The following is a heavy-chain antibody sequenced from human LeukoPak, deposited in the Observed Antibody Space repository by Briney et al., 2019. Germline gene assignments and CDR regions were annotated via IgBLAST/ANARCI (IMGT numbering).Heavy chain of an antibody. V-gene: IGHV4-61*02. CDR3: ARHPEVTVGGYYSDY. CDR1: GGSISSGSYD. J-gene: IGHJ4*02. Sequence: PSESLSLTWTVSGGSISSGSYDWSWIRQPAGKGLEWIGRIYTSGSTNYNPSLKSRVTISVDTSKNQFSLKLSSVTAADTAVYYCARHPEVTVGGYYSDYWGQGTLVTVSS. D-gene: IGHD3-22*01. CDR2: IYTSGST.